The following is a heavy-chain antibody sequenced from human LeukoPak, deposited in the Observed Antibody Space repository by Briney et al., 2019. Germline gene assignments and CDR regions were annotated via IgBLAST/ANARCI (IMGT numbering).Heavy chain of an antibody. CDR3: ATGSRYYDILTGSSDYYYYGMDV. J-gene: IGHJ6*02. V-gene: IGHV4-59*01. CDR2: IYYSGST. Sequence: SETLSLTCTVSGGSISSYYWSWIRQPPGKGLEWIGYIYYSGSTNYNPSLKRRVTISVDTSKNQFSLKLSSVTAADTAVYYCATGSRYYDILTGSSDYYYYGMDVWGQGTTVTVSS. CDR1: GGSISSYY. D-gene: IGHD3-9*01.